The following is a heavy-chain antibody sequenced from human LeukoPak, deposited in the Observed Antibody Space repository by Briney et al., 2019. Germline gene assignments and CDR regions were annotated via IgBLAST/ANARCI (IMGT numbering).Heavy chain of an antibody. D-gene: IGHD6-13*01. J-gene: IGHJ4*02. CDR2: IIPIFGTA. CDR3: ARMYSSSWYYFGY. Sequence: WASVKVSCKASGGTFSSYAISWVRQAPGQGLEWVGGIIPIFGTANYAQKFQGRVTITADESTSTAYMELSSLTSEDTAVYYCARMYSSSWYYFGYWGQGTLVTVSS. CDR1: GGTFSSYA. V-gene: IGHV1-69*13.